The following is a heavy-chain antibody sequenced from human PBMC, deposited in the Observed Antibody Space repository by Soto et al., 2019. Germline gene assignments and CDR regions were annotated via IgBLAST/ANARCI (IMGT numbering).Heavy chain of an antibody. V-gene: IGHV1-18*01. J-gene: IGHJ6*02. D-gene: IGHD3-10*01. Sequence: QVQVVQSGDEVKKPGASVKVSCKASGYTCTNYGFSWVRQAPGQGLEWMGGISGYNGNTKYAEKFQGRVTMTTDTSTSTAHMELRSLRSDDTAVYYCAREVQATYYYYGMDVWGQGTAVTVSS. CDR3: AREVQATYYYYGMDV. CDR2: ISGYNGNT. CDR1: GYTCTNYG.